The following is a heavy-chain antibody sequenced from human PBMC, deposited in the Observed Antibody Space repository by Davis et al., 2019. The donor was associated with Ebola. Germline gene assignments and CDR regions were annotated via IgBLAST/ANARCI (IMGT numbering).Heavy chain of an antibody. CDR1: GYNFYTHW. D-gene: IGHD3-22*01. J-gene: IGHJ4*02. CDR3: AGHDYYDSRGYFDY. V-gene: IGHV5-51*01. Sequence: KVSCKGSGYNFYTHWIAWMRHMPGKGLEWVGMIYPGDSDTRYSSSFQGQVTISADASLSTAYLQWSSLTASDTSIYYCAGHDYYDSRGYFDYWGQGTLVIVSS. CDR2: IYPGDSDT.